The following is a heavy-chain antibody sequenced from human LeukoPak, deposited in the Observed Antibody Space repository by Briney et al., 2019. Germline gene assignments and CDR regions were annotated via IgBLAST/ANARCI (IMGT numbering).Heavy chain of an antibody. CDR1: GFTFSSYG. V-gene: IGHV3-30*18. CDR3: ANILRWEPY. J-gene: IGHJ4*02. Sequence: PGMSLTLSCAASGFTFSSYGMHWLRQAPGKGLEGEAVISYDGSNKYYADSVRGLFTIARDNSKNTLYLEMNSVRDEDTGVYYCANILRWEPYWGQGTLVTVSS. CDR2: ISYDGSNK. D-gene: IGHD4-23*01.